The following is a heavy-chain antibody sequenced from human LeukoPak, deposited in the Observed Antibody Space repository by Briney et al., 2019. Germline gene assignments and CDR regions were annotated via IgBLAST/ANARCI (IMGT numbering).Heavy chain of an antibody. Sequence: SQTLSLTCAISGDSVSSNSAAWNWLRQSPSRGLEWLGRTYYRSKWYNEYAISVKSRITINPDTSKNQFSLQLSSVTPEDTAVYYCARVVRGLFDNWGQGTLVTVSS. CDR1: GDSVSSNSAA. CDR3: ARVVRGLFDN. J-gene: IGHJ4*02. V-gene: IGHV6-1*01. CDR2: TYYRSKWYN. D-gene: IGHD4-23*01.